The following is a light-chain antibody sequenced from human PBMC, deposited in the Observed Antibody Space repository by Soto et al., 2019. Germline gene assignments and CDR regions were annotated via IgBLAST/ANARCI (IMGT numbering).Light chain of an antibody. J-gene: IGLJ1*01. CDR2: EVN. V-gene: IGLV2-14*01. CDR1: SSDVGGYDY. Sequence: QAVVTQPASVSGSPGQSITISCTGTSSDVGGYDYVSWYQQHPAKAPKLLIYEVNNRPSGVSTRFSGSKSGNTASLTISGLQADDEADYYCSSYTTSSTSVFGTGTKLTVL. CDR3: SSYTTSSTSV.